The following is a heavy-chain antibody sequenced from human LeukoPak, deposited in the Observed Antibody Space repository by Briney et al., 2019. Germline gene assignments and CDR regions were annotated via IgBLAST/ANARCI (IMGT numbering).Heavy chain of an antibody. D-gene: IGHD6-13*01. CDR1: GFTFSSYG. Sequence: GRSLRLSCAASGFTFSSYGMHWVRQAPGKGLEWVAVISYDGSNKYYADSVKGRFTISRDNSKNTLYLQMNSLRAEDTAVYYCAKVGHLQLVLDYWGQGTLVTVSS. CDR3: AKVGHLQLVLDY. J-gene: IGHJ4*02. V-gene: IGHV3-30*18. CDR2: ISYDGSNK.